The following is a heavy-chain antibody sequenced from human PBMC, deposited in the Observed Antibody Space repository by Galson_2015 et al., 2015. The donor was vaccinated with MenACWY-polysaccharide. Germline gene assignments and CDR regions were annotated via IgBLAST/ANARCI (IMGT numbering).Heavy chain of an antibody. V-gene: IGHV3-7*01. Sequence: YWMSWVRQAPGKGPEWVANINHGGSDRFYVDSVEGRFTISRDNGKNSLYLQMNSLRAEDTAVYYCARIDVGGLGYLDRWGQGTLVTVSS. CDR1: YW. D-gene: IGHD1-26*01. CDR2: INHGGSDR. CDR3: ARIDVGGLGYLDR. J-gene: IGHJ4*02.